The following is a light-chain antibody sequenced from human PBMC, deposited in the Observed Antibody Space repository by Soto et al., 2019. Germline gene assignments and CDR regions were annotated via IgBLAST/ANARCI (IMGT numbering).Light chain of an antibody. Sequence: DIQMTQSPSTLSASVGDRVTITCRASQSINSWLAWYQQKPGKAPKLLIYDASSLESGVPSRFSGSGSGTEFTLTISSLQPDDFATYYCQHHGFTFGPGTKVDIK. CDR3: QHHGFT. CDR1: QSINSW. V-gene: IGKV1-5*01. CDR2: DAS. J-gene: IGKJ3*01.